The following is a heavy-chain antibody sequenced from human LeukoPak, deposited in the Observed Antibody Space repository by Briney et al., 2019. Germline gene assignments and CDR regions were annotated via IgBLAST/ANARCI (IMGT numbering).Heavy chain of an antibody. Sequence: SETLSLTCTVSGGSISNYYWSWIRQPPGKGLEWIGYIYYSGSTNYNPSLRSRVTISVDTSKNQFSLNLRSVTAADTAVYYCARASDYYDSSGYLDYWGQGTLVTVSS. CDR2: IYYSGST. D-gene: IGHD3-22*01. CDR3: ARASDYYDSSGYLDY. J-gene: IGHJ4*02. V-gene: IGHV4-59*12. CDR1: GGSISNYY.